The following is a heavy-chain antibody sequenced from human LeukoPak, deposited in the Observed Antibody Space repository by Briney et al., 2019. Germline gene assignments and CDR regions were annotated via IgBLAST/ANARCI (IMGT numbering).Heavy chain of an antibody. CDR2: IYSGGST. CDR3: ARDRGSYLDY. D-gene: IGHD3-16*01. Sequence: PGGSLRLSCAASGFTVSSNYMSWVRQAPGKGLEWVSVIYSGGSTYYADSVKGQFAISRDNSKNTLYLQMNSLRAEDTAVYYCARDRGSYLDYWGQGTLVTVSS. J-gene: IGHJ4*02. V-gene: IGHV3-53*01. CDR1: GFTVSSNY.